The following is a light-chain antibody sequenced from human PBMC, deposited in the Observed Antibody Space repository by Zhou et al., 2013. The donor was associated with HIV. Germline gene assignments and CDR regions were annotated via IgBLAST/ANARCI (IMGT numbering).Light chain of an antibody. Sequence: EIVLTQSPGTLSLSPGERATLSCRASHTVTSNYLAWYQHTPGQGPKVLIFGASTRANGIPDRFSGSGSGTEFTLTISRLEPEDFAVYYCQQRSNWPRTFGQGPRWKSN. J-gene: IGKJ1*01. V-gene: IGKV3D-20*02. CDR3: QQRSNWPRT. CDR1: HTVTSNY. CDR2: GAS.